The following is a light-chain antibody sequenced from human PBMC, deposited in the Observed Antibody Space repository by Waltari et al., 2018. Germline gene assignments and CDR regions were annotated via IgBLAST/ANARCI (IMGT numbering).Light chain of an antibody. CDR1: SSDIGRYAI. Sequence: QSALTQPAAVSGSPGQSVTIPCTGASSDIGRYAIVSWYQQHPGNAPKLVISDVIKRPSGVSYRFSGSKSGDTASLTISGLQFEDEADYYCCSYAGNYVWVFGGGTRLTVL. CDR2: DVI. V-gene: IGLV2-23*02. J-gene: IGLJ3*02. CDR3: CSYAGNYVWV.